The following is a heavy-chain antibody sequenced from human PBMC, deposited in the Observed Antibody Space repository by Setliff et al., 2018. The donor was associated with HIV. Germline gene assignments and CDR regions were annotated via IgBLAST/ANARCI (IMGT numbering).Heavy chain of an antibody. CDR1: GYTFTNYY. J-gene: IGHJ5*01. V-gene: IGHV1-3*01. Sequence: GASVKVSCKASGYTFTNYYMHWVRQAPGQRLEWMGWINAGNGNTKYSQKFQGRVTMTTDTSTSTAHMELRSLRSDDTAVYYCARTIGLLWFGELDSWGQGTPVTVSS. CDR3: ARTIGLLWFGELDS. CDR2: INAGNGNT. D-gene: IGHD3-10*01.